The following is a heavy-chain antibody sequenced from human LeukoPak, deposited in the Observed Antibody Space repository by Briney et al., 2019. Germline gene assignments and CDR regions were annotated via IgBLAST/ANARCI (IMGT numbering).Heavy chain of an antibody. Sequence: SETLSLTCAVYGVSFSGYYWSWLRKPPGKGLEWIGEINHSGSTNYNPSLKSRVTISVDTSKNQFSLKLSSVTAADTAVYYCASSSWYDHYGMDVWGQGTTVTVSS. CDR1: GVSFSGYY. J-gene: IGHJ6*02. CDR3: ASSSWYDHYGMDV. V-gene: IGHV4-34*01. CDR2: INHSGST. D-gene: IGHD6-13*01.